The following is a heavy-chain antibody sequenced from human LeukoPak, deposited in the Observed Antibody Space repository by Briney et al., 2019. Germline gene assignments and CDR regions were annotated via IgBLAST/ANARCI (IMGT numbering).Heavy chain of an antibody. CDR2: ASYSGST. J-gene: IGHJ4*02. CDR1: LGALTNTSYY. CDR3: ARLPSSGGNLVIDY. Sequence: LETLSLTPAVSLGALTNTSYYWGWIRQPPGDGLEWIGSASYSGSTYYNPSLESRVIIPVGTSKNQFSLRLSSVTGADTAIDYCARLPSSGGNLVIDYGGEGTLVAVPS. V-gene: IGHV4-39*01. D-gene: IGHD4-23*01.